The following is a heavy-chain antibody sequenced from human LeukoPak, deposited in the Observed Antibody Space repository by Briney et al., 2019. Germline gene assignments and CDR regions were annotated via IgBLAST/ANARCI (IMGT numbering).Heavy chain of an antibody. CDR3: ARDGAAGSRAYSSGWYIDY. V-gene: IGHV3-23*01. Sequence: GSLRLSCAASGFTFSSYAMSWVRQAPGKGLEWVSAISGSGGSTYYADSVKGRFTISRDNSKNTLYLQMNSLRAEDTAVYYCARDGAAGSRAYSSGWYIDYWGQGTLVTVSS. CDR1: GFTFSSYA. J-gene: IGHJ4*02. D-gene: IGHD6-19*01. CDR2: ISGSGGST.